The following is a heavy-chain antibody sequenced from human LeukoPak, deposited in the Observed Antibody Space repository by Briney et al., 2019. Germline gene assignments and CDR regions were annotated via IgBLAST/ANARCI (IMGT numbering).Heavy chain of an antibody. J-gene: IGHJ5*02. CDR2: MNPSSGNT. V-gene: IGHV1-8*01. D-gene: IGHD3-10*01. CDR1: GYNFINHD. CDR3: ARGYYDSGSYQQFDP. Sequence: GAPVTVSCTTSGYNFINHDINWVRQATGQGLEWMGWMNPSSGNTGFAQKFQGRLTMTRDTSISTAYMELSSLRSEDTAVYYCARGYYDSGSYQQFDPWGQGTLVTVSS.